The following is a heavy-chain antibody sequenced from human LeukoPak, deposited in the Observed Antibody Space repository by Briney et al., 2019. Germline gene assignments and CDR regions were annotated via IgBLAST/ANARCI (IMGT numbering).Heavy chain of an antibody. CDR2: IYFCGSS. V-gene: IGHV4-59*12. CDR3: ARASMGYSSSWYFDY. J-gene: IGHJ4*02. D-gene: IGHD6-13*01. CDR1: GGPLCSYY. Sequence: TLSLTCTVSGGPLCSYYWGWVRQPPGKGLGWDGYIYFCGSSHYNPSLQSRVTLSINKSQKPLSLKVSSLTAAGPALFYCARASMGYSSSWYFDYWGQGTLVTASS.